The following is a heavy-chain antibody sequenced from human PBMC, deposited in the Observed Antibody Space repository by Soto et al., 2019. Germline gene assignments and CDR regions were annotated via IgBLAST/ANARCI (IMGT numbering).Heavy chain of an antibody. CDR2: ISSNSAYI. Sequence: VGSLRLSCAASGFTFRSFTMNWVRQAPGKGLEWVSTISSNSAYIYYTDALRGRFTISRDNAKNSLHLQMNSLRAEDTAVYYCTRDASRDSSARGWFDPWGPGTLVTVT. J-gene: IGHJ5*02. CDR1: GFTFRSFT. CDR3: TRDASRDSSARGWFDP. V-gene: IGHV3-21*01. D-gene: IGHD6-13*01.